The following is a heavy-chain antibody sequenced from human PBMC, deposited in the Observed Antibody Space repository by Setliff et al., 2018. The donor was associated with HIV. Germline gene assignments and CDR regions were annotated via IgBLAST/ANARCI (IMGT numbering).Heavy chain of an antibody. V-gene: IGHV4-39*01. CDR1: GGYMSGYY. Sequence: SETLSLTCTVSGGYMSGYYWGWIRQPPGKGLEWIGTIYYSGNMNYNPSLKSRVTISIDTSKQFSLELTSVTAADTAKYYCARAKTIGVSAVFFDPWGQG. J-gene: IGHJ5*02. CDR3: ARAKTIGVSAVFFDP. CDR2: IYYSGNM. D-gene: IGHD3-3*01.